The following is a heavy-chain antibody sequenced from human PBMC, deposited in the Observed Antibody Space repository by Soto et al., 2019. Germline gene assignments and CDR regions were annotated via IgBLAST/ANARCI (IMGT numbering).Heavy chain of an antibody. Sequence: AAVKGYCKASGYTFTSYGISWVRQAPVQVLDWMGWISSYNGNTNYAQKLQGRVTMTTDTSTSTAFMELRSLRSDDTAVYYCASSLDYGDYIVGYAFDIWGQGTMVTVSS. D-gene: IGHD4-17*01. J-gene: IGHJ3*02. V-gene: IGHV1-18*04. CDR3: ASSLDYGDYIVGYAFDI. CDR2: ISSYNGNT. CDR1: GYTFTSYG.